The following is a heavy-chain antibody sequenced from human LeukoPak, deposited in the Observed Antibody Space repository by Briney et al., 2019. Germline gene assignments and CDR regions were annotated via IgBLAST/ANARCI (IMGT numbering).Heavy chain of an antibody. CDR1: GFTFNSYA. CDR3: AKGSSSWYLEYFQH. CDR2: ISGSGGST. V-gene: IGHV3-23*01. J-gene: IGHJ1*01. D-gene: IGHD6-13*01. Sequence: PGGSLRLSCTASGFTFNSYAMSSVRQAPGKGLEWVSAISGSGGSTYYADSVKGRFTISRDNSKNTLYLQMNSLRAEDTAVYYCAKGSSSWYLEYFQHWGQGTLVTVSS.